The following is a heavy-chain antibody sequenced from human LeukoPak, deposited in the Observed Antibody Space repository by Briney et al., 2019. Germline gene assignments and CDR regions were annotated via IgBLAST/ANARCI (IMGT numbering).Heavy chain of an antibody. D-gene: IGHD3-22*01. CDR2: IHHTGST. J-gene: IGHJ4*02. Sequence: SGTLSLTCVVSGGSISSGYWWSWVRQPPGKGLEWIGEIHHTGSTNYNPSLKSRVTISVDKSKNQFSLKLSSVTTTDTAVYFCARNDYYSADYWGQGTLVTVSS. V-gene: IGHV4-4*02. CDR3: ARNDYYSADY. CDR1: GGSISSGYW.